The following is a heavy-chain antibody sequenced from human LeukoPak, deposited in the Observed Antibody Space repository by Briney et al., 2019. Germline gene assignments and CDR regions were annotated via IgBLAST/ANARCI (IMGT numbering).Heavy chain of an antibody. CDR2: IKQDGSEK. J-gene: IGHJ6*03. CDR3: ARRLNWNDPYYYYYMDV. D-gene: IGHD1-1*01. V-gene: IGHV3-7*01. Sequence: QAGGSLRLSCAASGFTFSSYWMSWVRQAPGKGLEWVANIKQDGSEKYYVDSVKGRFTISRDNAKDSLYLQMNSLRAEDTAVYYCARRLNWNDPYYYYYMDVWGKGTTVTVSS. CDR1: GFTFSSYW.